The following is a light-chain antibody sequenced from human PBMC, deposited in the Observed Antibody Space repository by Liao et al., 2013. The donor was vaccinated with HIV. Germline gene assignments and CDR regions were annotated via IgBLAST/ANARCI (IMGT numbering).Light chain of an antibody. CDR1: NIGITS. CDR3: EAWYYSTGV. CDR2: QDS. J-gene: IGLJ1*01. V-gene: IGLV3-21*01. Sequence: SYELTQPPSVSVAPGKTARITCGGNNIGITSVHWYQQRPGQAPVLVIYQDSRRPSGIHARFSGSNSGNTATLTIRETQAVDEADYYCEAWYYSTGVFGTGTKVTVL.